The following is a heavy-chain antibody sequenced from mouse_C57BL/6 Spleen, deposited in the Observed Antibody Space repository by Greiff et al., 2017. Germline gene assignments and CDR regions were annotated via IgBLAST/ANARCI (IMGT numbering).Heavy chain of an antibody. D-gene: IGHD1-1*01. J-gene: IGHJ3*01. CDR2: INPNNGGT. Sequence: EVQLQQSGPELVKPGASVKIPCKASGYTFTDYNMDWVKQSHGKSLEWIGDINPNNGGTIYNQKFKGKATLTVDKSSSTAYMELRSLTSEDTAVYYCARSFITTVVTPFAYWGQGTLVTVSA. CDR3: ARSFITTVVTPFAY. V-gene: IGHV1-18*01. CDR1: GYTFTDYN.